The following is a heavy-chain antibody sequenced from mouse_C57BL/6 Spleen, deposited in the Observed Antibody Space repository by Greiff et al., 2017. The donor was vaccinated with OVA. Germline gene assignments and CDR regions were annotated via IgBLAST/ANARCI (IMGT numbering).Heavy chain of an antibody. Sequence: VQLQQSGPELVKPGASVKISCKASGYAFSSSWMNWVKQRPGKGLEWIGRIYPGDGDTNYNGKFKGKATLTADKSSSTAYMQLSSLTSEDSAVYFSARNYGSSYYFDYWGQGTTLTVSS. D-gene: IGHD1-1*01. CDR1: GYAFSSSW. J-gene: IGHJ2*01. CDR3: ARNYGSSYYFDY. CDR2: IYPGDGDT. V-gene: IGHV1-82*01.